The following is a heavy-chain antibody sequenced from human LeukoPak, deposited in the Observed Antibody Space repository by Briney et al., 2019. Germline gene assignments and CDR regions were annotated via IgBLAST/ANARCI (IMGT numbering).Heavy chain of an antibody. J-gene: IGHJ4*02. Sequence: ASVKVSCKASGYTFTSYGITWVRQAPGQGLEWMGWISAYTGNTNYAQKLQGRVTMTTDTSTSTAHMELRSLRSDDTAVYYCARYGSGCDYWGQGTLVTVSS. CDR3: ARYGSGCDY. V-gene: IGHV1-18*01. CDR2: ISAYTGNT. CDR1: GYTFTSYG. D-gene: IGHD6-19*01.